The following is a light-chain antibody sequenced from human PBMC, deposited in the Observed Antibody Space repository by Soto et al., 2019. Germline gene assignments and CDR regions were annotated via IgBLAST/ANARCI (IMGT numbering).Light chain of an antibody. V-gene: IGLV1-47*01. J-gene: IGLJ1*01. CDR3: CSYAGSRTYV. Sequence: QSVLTQSPSASGTPGQRVIISCSGTSSNIGTNYVYWYQQLPGTAPKVLIYSNDKRPSGVPNRFSGSKSGTSASLAISGLRSEDEADYYCCSYAGSRTYVFGPGTKLTVL. CDR1: SSNIGTNY. CDR2: SND.